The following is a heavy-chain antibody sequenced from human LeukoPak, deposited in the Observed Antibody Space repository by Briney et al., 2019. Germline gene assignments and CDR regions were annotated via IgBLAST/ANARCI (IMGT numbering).Heavy chain of an antibody. J-gene: IGHJ4*02. Sequence: GGSLRLSCEASGFTFSIFPMHWVRQAPGKGLEWVALISSGSEKYYADSVKGRFTISRDNSKNMLYLQMNSLRADDTAVYYCARDLELSAVYYFDPWGQGTLVIVSS. CDR3: ARDLELSAVYYFDP. CDR1: GFTFSIFP. V-gene: IGHV3-30*04. CDR2: ISSGSEK. D-gene: IGHD3-3*01.